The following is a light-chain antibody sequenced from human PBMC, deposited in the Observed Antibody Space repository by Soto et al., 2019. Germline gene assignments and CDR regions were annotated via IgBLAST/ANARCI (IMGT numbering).Light chain of an antibody. CDR1: SSDVRDYNY. CDR2: EVR. CDR3: SSYTTINILL. Sequence: QSALTQPASVSGSPGQSITISCTGTSSDVRDYNYVSWYQQHPGEAPKVLIYEVRNRPSGVSNRFSGSRSGNTASLTISGLQAEDEADYYCSSYTTINILLFGGGTKLTVL. V-gene: IGLV2-14*01. J-gene: IGLJ2*01.